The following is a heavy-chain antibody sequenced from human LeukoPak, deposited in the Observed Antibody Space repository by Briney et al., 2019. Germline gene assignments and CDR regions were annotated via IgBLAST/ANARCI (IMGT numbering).Heavy chain of an antibody. CDR2: IYNSGNT. J-gene: IGHJ6*02. D-gene: IGHD1-1*01. V-gene: IGHV4-59*08. CDR3: ARHTPGTTSDI. CDR1: GGSISSYD. Sequence: SETLSLTCTVSGGSISSYDWSWIRQPPGKGLEWIGCIYNSGNTYYNTSLKSRVTISADTSNNQCSLRLSSVTAADTAVCYCARHTPGTTSDIWGQGTTVTVSS.